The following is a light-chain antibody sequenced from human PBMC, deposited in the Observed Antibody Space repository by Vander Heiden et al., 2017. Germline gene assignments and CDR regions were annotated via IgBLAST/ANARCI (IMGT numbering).Light chain of an antibody. CDR1: RSNPGSRHH. Sequence: VLTQPPAVSGAPGQRVPIPCTRTRSNPGSRHHVHWYQQLPGTAPKLLIYANNNRPSGVPDRFSGSKSGTSASLAITGLQAEDEADYYCQCYDDSLSGSVVFGGGTKLTVL. CDR3: QCYDDSLSGSVV. V-gene: IGLV1-40*01. J-gene: IGLJ2*01. CDR2: ANN.